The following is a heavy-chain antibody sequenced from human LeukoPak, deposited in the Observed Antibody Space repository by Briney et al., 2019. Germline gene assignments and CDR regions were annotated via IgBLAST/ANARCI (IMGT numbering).Heavy chain of an antibody. CDR1: GYSFTYYY. CDR2: VAPNDGDT. Sequence: ASVKVSCKASGYSFTYYYINWVRQAPGQRHEWMGWVAPNDGDTYYALTFDDRVTMTRDTSINTAFLELRSLTSDDTGVYYCERHRRLNEEDLDFWGRGTVVTVS. CDR3: ERHRRLNEEDLDF. J-gene: IGHJ4*02. D-gene: IGHD3-3*01. V-gene: IGHV1-2*02.